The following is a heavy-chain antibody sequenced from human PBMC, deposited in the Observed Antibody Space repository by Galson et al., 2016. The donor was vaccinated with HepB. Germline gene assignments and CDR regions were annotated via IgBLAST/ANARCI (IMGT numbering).Heavy chain of an antibody. Sequence: PALVKPTQTLTLTCSFSGFSLSGPAMCVSWIRQPPGMALEWLALIPGDGDSLLNKSLRTRLSISKDTSNEQVVLSLTDMDAVDTATYFCARCNSRGYFESWGQGTLVTVSS. CDR3: ARCNSRGYFES. J-gene: IGHJ4*02. V-gene: IGHV2-70*01. CDR2: IPGDGDS. CDR1: GFSLSGPAMC. D-gene: IGHD3-22*01.